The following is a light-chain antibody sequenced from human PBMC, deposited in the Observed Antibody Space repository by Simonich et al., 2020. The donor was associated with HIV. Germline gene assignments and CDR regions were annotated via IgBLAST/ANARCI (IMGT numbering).Light chain of an antibody. Sequence: NFMLTQPHSVSESPGKTVTISCTRSSGGIPSNYVQWYQQRPGSAPPTVISEDNQRPSGVPDRFSGAIDTSSNSASLTISGLKTEDEADYYCQSYHSTNVIFGGGTKLTVL. J-gene: IGLJ2*01. CDR2: EDN. CDR1: SGGIPSNY. CDR3: QSYHSTNVI. V-gene: IGLV6-57*03.